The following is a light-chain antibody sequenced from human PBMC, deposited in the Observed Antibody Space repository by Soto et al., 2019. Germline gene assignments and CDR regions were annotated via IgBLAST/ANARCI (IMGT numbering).Light chain of an antibody. J-gene: IGKJ5*01. V-gene: IGKV3-11*01. CDR1: QSVSSY. CDR2: DAS. CDR3: QQRSNWPPIT. Sequence: IMVKKSPATLSLSPGERATLSCRASQSVSSYLAWYQQKPGQAPRLLIYDASNRATGIPARFSGSGSGTDFTLTISSLEPEDFAVYYCQQRSNWPPITFGQGTRLEIK.